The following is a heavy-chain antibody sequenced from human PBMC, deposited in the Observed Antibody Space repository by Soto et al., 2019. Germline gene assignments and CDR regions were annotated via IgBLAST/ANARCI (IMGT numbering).Heavy chain of an antibody. V-gene: IGHV5-10-1*01. CDR1: GYSFTSYW. CDR2: IDHSDSYT. CDR3: ARLVRYNWNQNYYYYGMDV. J-gene: IGHJ6*02. D-gene: IGHD1-20*01. Sequence: GESLKISCKGSGYSFTSYWISWVRQMPGKGLEWMGRIDHSDSYTNYSPSFQGHVTISADKSISTAYLQWSSLKASDTAMYYCARLVRYNWNQNYYYYGMDVWGQGTTVTVSS.